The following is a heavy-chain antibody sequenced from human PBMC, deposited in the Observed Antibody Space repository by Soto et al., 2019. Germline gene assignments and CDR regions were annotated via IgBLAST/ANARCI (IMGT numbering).Heavy chain of an antibody. CDR2: IIPIFGTP. CDR1: GGIFSTYA. CDR3: ARDRDDYGSGNYYNRIDF. D-gene: IGHD3-10*01. J-gene: IGHJ4*02. V-gene: IGHV1-69*01. Sequence: VQLVQSGAEVKKPGSSVKVSCKASGGIFSTYAINWLRQAPGQGLEWMGGIIPIFGTPNYAQKFQGRVTITADESTSTAYMELSRLRCDDTAVYYCARDRDDYGSGNYYNRIDFWGQGTLVTVSS.